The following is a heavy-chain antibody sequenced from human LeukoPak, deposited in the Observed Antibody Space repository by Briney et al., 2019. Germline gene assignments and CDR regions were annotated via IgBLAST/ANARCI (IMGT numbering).Heavy chain of an antibody. Sequence: SETLSLTCAVYGGSFSGYYWSWIRQPPGKGLEWIGETNHSGSTNYDPSLKSRVTMSVDTSKKQFSLRLSSVTAADTAVYYCARTPIYYFDNSGYYNWGQGTLVTVSS. J-gene: IGHJ4*02. V-gene: IGHV4-34*01. CDR1: GGSFSGYY. D-gene: IGHD3-22*01. CDR2: TNHSGST. CDR3: ARTPIYYFDNSGYYN.